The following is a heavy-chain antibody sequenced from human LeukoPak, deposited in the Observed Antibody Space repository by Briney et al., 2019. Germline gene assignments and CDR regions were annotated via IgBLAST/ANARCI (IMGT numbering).Heavy chain of an antibody. D-gene: IGHD6-13*01. V-gene: IGHV3-30*03. J-gene: IGHJ3*02. Sequence: GGSLRLSCAASGFTFSSYGMHWVRQAPGKGLEWVAVISYDGSNKYYADSVKGRFTISRDNSKNTLYLQMNSLRAEDTAVYYCASEQPSHAFDIWGQGTMVTVSS. CDR3: ASEQPSHAFDI. CDR2: ISYDGSNK. CDR1: GFTFSSYG.